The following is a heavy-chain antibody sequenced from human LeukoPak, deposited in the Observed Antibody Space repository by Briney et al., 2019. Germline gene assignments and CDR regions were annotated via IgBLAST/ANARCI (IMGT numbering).Heavy chain of an antibody. Sequence: KSSETLSLTCTVSGGSVSSGSYYWSWIRQPPGAGLEWIGYIYYSGSTNYNPSLKSRVTISVDTSKNQFSLKLSSVTAADTAVYYCAREIGGITMIDLWGQGTLVTVSS. D-gene: IGHD3-22*01. CDR3: AREIGGITMIDL. CDR1: GGSVSSGSYY. CDR2: IYYSGST. J-gene: IGHJ5*02. V-gene: IGHV4-61*01.